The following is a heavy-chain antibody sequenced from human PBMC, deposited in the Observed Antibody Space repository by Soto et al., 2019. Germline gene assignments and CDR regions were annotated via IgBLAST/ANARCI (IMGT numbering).Heavy chain of an antibody. Sequence: EVQLVESGGGLVQPGGSLRLSCAASGFTVSSNYMSWVRQAPGKGLEWVSVIYSGGSTYYADSVKGRFTISRDNSKNTLYLQMNSLRAEDTAVYYCASHSIAAANYYGMDVWGQGTTVTVSS. CDR3: ASHSIAAANYYGMDV. CDR1: GFTVSSNY. J-gene: IGHJ6*02. CDR2: IYSGGST. D-gene: IGHD6-13*01. V-gene: IGHV3-66*04.